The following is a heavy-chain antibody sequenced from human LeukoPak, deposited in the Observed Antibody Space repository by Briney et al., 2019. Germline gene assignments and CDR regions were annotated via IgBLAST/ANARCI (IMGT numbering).Heavy chain of an antibody. D-gene: IGHD3-10*01. Sequence: ASVKVSCKASGYTFTSYGISWVRQAPGQGLEWMGWISAYNGNTNYAQKLQGRVTMTTDTSTSTAYMELRSLRSDDTAVYYCARDRLWFGESLSLFDFWGQGTLVTVSS. CDR2: ISAYNGNT. V-gene: IGHV1-18*01. J-gene: IGHJ4*02. CDR3: ARDRLWFGESLSLFDF. CDR1: GYTFTSYG.